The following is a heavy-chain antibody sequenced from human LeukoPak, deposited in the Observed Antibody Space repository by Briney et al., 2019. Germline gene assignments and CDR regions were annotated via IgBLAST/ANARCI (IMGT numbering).Heavy chain of an antibody. CDR2: VYSSGST. CDR3: ARGGWLRTVYYFDY. Sequence: SETLSLTCTVSGGSMSSNYWSWIRQPPGKGLEWIGYVYSSGSTTYNPSLKSRITVSVDTSKNQFSLKLSSVTAADTAVYYCARGGWLRTVYYFDYWGQGILVTVSS. V-gene: IGHV4-59*01. D-gene: IGHD5-12*01. J-gene: IGHJ4*02. CDR1: GGSMSSNY.